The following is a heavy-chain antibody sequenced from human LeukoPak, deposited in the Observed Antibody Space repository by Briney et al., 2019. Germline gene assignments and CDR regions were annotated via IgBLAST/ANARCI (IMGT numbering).Heavy chain of an antibody. D-gene: IGHD6-13*01. V-gene: IGHV4-39*01. CDR2: IYNSGST. CDR3: ARQAYSSNLGWFDP. J-gene: IGHJ5*02. Sequence: PSETLSLTCSVSGGSISSSTYCWGWIRQPPGKGLEWIGNIYNSGSTYYNPSLKSRVTISVDTSKNQFSLKLSSVTAADTAVYYCARQAYSSNLGWFDPWGQGTLVTVSS. CDR1: GGSISSSTYC.